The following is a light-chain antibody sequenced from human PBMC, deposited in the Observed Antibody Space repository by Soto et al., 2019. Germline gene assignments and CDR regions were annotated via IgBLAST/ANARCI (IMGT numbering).Light chain of an antibody. J-gene: IGKJ3*01. Sequence: EIVLTQSPGTLSLSPGDRATLSCGASQSVSTNYLAWYQLSLGQAPRLLIYGVSSRATGIPDRFSGNGSGTDFTLTISRLEPEDFAVYYCHQYGSTPFTFGPGTKVDIK. CDR1: QSVSTNY. V-gene: IGKV3-20*01. CDR3: HQYGSTPFT. CDR2: GVS.